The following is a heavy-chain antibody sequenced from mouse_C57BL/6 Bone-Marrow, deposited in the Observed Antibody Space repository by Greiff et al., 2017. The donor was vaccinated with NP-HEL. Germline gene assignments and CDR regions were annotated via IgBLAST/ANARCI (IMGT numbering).Heavy chain of an antibody. CDR2: ISDGGSYT. D-gene: IGHD1-1*01. Sequence: EVQRVESGGGLVKPGGSLKLSCAASGFTFSSYAMSWVRQTPEKRLEWVATISDGGSYTYYPDNVKGRFTISRDNAKNNLYLQMSHLKSEDTAMYYCARGDYYGSRKYYAMDYWGQGTSVTVSS. J-gene: IGHJ4*01. CDR3: ARGDYYGSRKYYAMDY. V-gene: IGHV5-4*01. CDR1: GFTFSSYA.